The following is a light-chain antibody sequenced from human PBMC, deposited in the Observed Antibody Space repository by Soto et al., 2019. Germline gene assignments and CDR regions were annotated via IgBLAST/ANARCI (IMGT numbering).Light chain of an antibody. J-gene: IGKJ4*01. CDR2: KAS. CDR3: QQYNTYPRT. Sequence: DIQMTQSPSTLSASVGDRVTITCRASQSISTWLAWYQQKPGKAPKLLIYKASSLEGGVPSRFGGSGSGTLFNITISNLHPDDFATYYCQQYNTYPRTFGGGTTVDIK. CDR1: QSISTW. V-gene: IGKV1-5*03.